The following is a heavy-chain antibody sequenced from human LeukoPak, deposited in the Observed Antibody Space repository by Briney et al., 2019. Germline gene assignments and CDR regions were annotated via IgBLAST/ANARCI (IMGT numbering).Heavy chain of an antibody. CDR2: INHSGGT. D-gene: IGHD1-26*01. CDR1: GGSFSVYY. CDR3: ARKNPRTNIVGAVPRYWFDP. Sequence: SETLSLTCAVYGGSFSVYYWSCIRQPPGKGLEWIGEINHSGGTNYNPSLKSRVTISVDTSKNQFSLKLSSVTAADTAVYYCARKNPRTNIVGAVPRYWFDPWGQGTLVTVSS. V-gene: IGHV4-34*01. J-gene: IGHJ5*02.